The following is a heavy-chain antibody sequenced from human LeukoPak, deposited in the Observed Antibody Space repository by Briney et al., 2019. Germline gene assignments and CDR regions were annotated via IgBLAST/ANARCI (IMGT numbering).Heavy chain of an antibody. D-gene: IGHD6-6*01. CDR2: INHSGST. CDR3: ARGRGAARAVDY. CDR1: GGSFSGYY. J-gene: IGHJ4*02. Sequence: SETLSLTCAVYGGSFSGYYWSWIRQPPGKGLEWIGEINHSGSTNYNPSLKSRVTISVDTSKNQFSLKLSSVTAADTAVYYCARGRGAARAVDYWGQGTLVTVSS. V-gene: IGHV4-34*01.